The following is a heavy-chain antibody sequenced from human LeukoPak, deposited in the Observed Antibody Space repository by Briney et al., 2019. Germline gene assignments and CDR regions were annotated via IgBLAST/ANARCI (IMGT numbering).Heavy chain of an antibody. CDR2: IIPIFGTA. CDR3: ASATIKYSYGHGYFDY. CDR1: GGTFSSYA. Sequence: ASVKVSCKASGGTFSSYAISWVRQAPGQGLEWMGGIIPIFGTANYAQKFQGRVTITADESTSTAYMELSSLRSEDTAVYYCASATIKYSYGHGYFDYWGQGTLVTVSS. J-gene: IGHJ4*02. V-gene: IGHV1-69*13. D-gene: IGHD5-18*01.